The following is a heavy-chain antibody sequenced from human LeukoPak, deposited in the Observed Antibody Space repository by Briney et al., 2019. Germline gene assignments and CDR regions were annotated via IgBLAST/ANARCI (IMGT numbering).Heavy chain of an antibody. CDR2: IYYSGST. D-gene: IGHD6-13*01. CDR3: AREQQLDGGMDV. Sequence: SETLSLTCSVSGTSMTGHYWSWIRQPPGKGLEWIGYIYYSGSTNYNPSLKSRVTISVDTSKNQFSLKLSSVTAADTAVYYCAREQQLDGGMDVWGQGTTVTVSS. CDR1: GTSMTGHY. V-gene: IGHV4-59*11. J-gene: IGHJ6*02.